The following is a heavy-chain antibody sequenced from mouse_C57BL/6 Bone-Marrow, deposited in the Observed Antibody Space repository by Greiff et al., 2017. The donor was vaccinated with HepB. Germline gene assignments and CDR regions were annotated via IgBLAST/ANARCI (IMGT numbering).Heavy chain of an antibody. Sequence: VQLQQPGAELVKPGASVKMSCKASGYTFTSYWITWVKQRPGQGLEWIGDIYPGSGSTNYNEKFKSKATLTVDTSSSTAYMQLSSLTSEASAVYYCASYSGTLRRLYYAMDYWDQGTSVTVSS. CDR1: GYTFTSYW. CDR2: IYPGSGST. V-gene: IGHV1-55*01. J-gene: IGHJ4*01. D-gene: IGHD2-12*01. CDR3: ASYSGTLRRLYYAMDY.